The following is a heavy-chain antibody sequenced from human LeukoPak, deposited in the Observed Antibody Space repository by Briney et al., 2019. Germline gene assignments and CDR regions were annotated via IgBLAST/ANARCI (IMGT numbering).Heavy chain of an antibody. V-gene: IGHV3-69-1*02. J-gene: IGHJ4*02. CDR3: ARERNFYYFDY. CDR1: GFTFNDYT. Sequence: GGSLRLSCAASGFTFNDYTMTWVRQAPGKGLEWVSSITGDCNIFYADSVKGRFTISRDNAQNSLFLELNILRGEDTAVYYCARERNFYYFDYWGQGALVTVSS. CDR2: ITGDCNI. D-gene: IGHD3-3*01.